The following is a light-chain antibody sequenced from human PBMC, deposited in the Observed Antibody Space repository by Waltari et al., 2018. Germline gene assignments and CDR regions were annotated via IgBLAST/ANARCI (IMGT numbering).Light chain of an antibody. J-gene: IGKJ2*01. Sequence: DIQMTQSPPTLSASVGDRVTITCRVSQSVSSWLAWYQQKPGKAPNLLIYRASSLESGVPSRFSGSGSGTEFTLTISSLQPDDFATYYCQQYNTYPRTFGQGTKLEIK. V-gene: IGKV1-5*03. CDR3: QQYNTYPRT. CDR2: RAS. CDR1: QSVSSW.